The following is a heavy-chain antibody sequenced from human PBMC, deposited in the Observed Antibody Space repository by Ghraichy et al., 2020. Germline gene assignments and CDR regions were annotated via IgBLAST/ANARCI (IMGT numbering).Heavy chain of an antibody. V-gene: IGHV1-2*06. Sequence: ASVKVSCKASGYTFTGYYMHWVRQAPGQGLEWMGRINPNSGGTNYAQKFQGRVTMTRDTSISTAYMELSRLRSDDTAVYYCARGLRVGTMIVVVIKKTHQTHFDYWGQGTLVTVSS. CDR2: INPNSGGT. CDR3: ARGLRVGTMIVVVIKKTHQTHFDY. D-gene: IGHD3-22*01. J-gene: IGHJ4*02. CDR1: GYTFTGYY.